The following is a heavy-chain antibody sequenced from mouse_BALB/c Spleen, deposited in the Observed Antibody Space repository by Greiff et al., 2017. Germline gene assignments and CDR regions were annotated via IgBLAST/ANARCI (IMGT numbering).Heavy chain of an antibody. V-gene: IGHV1-12*01. Sequence: LQQPGAELVKPGASVKMSCKASGYTFTSYNMHWVKQTPGQGLEWIGAIYPGNGDTSYNQKFKGKATLTADKSSSTAYMQLSSLTSEDSAVYYCARSYDVFDYWGQGTTLTVSS. CDR2: IYPGNGDT. D-gene: IGHD2-12*01. CDR1: GYTFTSYN. J-gene: IGHJ2*01. CDR3: ARSYDVFDY.